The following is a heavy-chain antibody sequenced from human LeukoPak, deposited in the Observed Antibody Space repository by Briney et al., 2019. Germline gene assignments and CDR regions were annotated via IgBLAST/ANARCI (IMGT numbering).Heavy chain of an antibody. Sequence: AGGSLRLSCAASGFTFSSYATHWVRQAPGKGLERVANIKQDGSEKYYVDSVKGRFTISRDNAKNSLYLQMNSLRAEDTAVYYCAGMVRGKIDYWGQGTLVTVSS. CDR3: AGMVRGKIDY. J-gene: IGHJ4*02. V-gene: IGHV3-7*03. CDR2: IKQDGSEK. D-gene: IGHD3-10*01. CDR1: GFTFSSYA.